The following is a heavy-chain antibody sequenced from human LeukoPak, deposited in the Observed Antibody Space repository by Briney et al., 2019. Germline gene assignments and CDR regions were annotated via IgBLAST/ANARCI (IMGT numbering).Heavy chain of an antibody. CDR2: IRSNGGST. Sequence: PGGSLSLACSASGFTFGSYAMHWVRQAPGKGLEYDSAIRSNGGSTYYADSVKGRFTISRDNSKNTLYLQMSSLRAEDTAVYYCVKSGRLYCCGGSCYSYYWGQGTLVTVSS. CDR1: GFTFGSYA. CDR3: VKSGRLYCCGGSCYSYY. D-gene: IGHD2-15*01. J-gene: IGHJ4*02. V-gene: IGHV3-64D*06.